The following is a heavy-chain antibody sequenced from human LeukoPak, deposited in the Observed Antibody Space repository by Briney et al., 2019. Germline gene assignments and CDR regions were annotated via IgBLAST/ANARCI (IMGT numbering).Heavy chain of an antibody. Sequence: PSETLSLTCTVSGGSISSYYWSWIRQPPGKGLEWIGYIYYSGSTNYNPSLKSRVTISVDTSKNQFSLKLSSVTAADTAVYYCATQPREEYYFDYWGQGTLVTVSS. D-gene: IGHD3-10*01. V-gene: IGHV4-59*08. CDR2: IYYSGST. J-gene: IGHJ4*02. CDR3: ATQPREEYYFDY. CDR1: GGSISSYY.